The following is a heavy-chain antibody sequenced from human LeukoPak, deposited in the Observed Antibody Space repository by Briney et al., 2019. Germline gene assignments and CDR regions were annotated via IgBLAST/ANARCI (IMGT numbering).Heavy chain of an antibody. CDR3: AKDISWNYALDY. J-gene: IGHJ4*02. D-gene: IGHD1-7*01. Sequence: PGGSLRLSCAASGFTFDDYTMHWVRQAPGKGLEWVSLISWDGGSTYYADSVKGRFTISRDNSKNSLYLQMNSLRTEDTALYYCAKDISWNYALDYWGQGTLVTVSS. V-gene: IGHV3-43*01. CDR1: GFTFDDYT. CDR2: ISWDGGST.